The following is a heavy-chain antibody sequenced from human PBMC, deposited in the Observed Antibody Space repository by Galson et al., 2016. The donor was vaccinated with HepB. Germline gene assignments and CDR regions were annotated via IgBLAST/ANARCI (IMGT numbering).Heavy chain of an antibody. CDR1: GFAFSSYS. V-gene: IGHV3-48*01. CDR3: ARDCDYICYTEASGFDF. J-gene: IGHJ4*02. Sequence: SLRLSCAASGFAFSSYSMNWVRQAPGKGLEWVSYISSRSSTQYYADSVKSRFTISRDNVQNSLYLHMNSVRAEDTAVYYCARDCDYICYTEASGFDFWGQGTLVTVSS. D-gene: IGHD2-8*01. CDR2: ISSRSSTQ.